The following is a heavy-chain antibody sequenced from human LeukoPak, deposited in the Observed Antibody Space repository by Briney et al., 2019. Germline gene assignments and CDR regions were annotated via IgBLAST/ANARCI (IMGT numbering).Heavy chain of an antibody. CDR1: GFTFSSYA. D-gene: IGHD3-22*01. CDR3: AKDQVTYYEALYYFDY. J-gene: IGHJ4*02. V-gene: IGHV3-23*01. Sequence: GGSLRVSCAASGFTFSSYAMNWVRQAPGKGLEWVSAISGSGGSTYYADSVKGRFTISRDNSKNTLYLQMNSLRAEDTAVYYCAKDQVTYYEALYYFDYWGQGTLVTVSS. CDR2: ISGSGGST.